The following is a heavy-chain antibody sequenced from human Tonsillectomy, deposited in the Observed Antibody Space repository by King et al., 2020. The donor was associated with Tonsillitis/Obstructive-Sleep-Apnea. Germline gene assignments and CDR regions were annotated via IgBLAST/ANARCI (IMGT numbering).Heavy chain of an antibody. V-gene: IGHV1-46*01. CDR2: INPSGGST. J-gene: IGHJ4*02. Sequence: QLVQSGAEVKKPGASVKVSCKASGYTFTSYYMHWVRQAPGQGLEWMGIINPSGGSTSYAQKFQGRVTMTRDTSTSTVYMELSSLRSEDTAVYYCAAWVVPAAIVRDFDYWGQGTLVTVSS. D-gene: IGHD2-2*02. CDR1: GYTFTSYY. CDR3: AAWVVPAAIVRDFDY.